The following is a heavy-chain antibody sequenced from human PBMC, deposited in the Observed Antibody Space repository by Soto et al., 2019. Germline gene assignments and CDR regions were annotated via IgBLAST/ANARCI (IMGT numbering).Heavy chain of an antibody. V-gene: IGHV3-48*01. J-gene: IGHJ4*02. CDR3: ASPVECGTTGCFR. Sequence: WGFLRVSRAVSGFTFSRYTLNQVLQAPGKGLEWVSYISSSSNSIYYADSVKGRFTISRDNAKNSLHPQMNNLTPRGTARDYWASPVECGTTGCFRWGRGTLVTVSS. CDR2: ISSSSNSI. CDR1: GFTFSRYT. D-gene: IGHD2-2*01.